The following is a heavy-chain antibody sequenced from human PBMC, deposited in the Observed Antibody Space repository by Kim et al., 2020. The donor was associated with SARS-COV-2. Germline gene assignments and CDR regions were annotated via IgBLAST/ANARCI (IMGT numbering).Heavy chain of an antibody. CDR2: ISYDGSNK. CDR1: GFTFSSYA. V-gene: IGHV3-30-3*01. D-gene: IGHD6-13*01. CDR3: ARVWAAAGTDY. J-gene: IGHJ4*02. Sequence: GGSLRLSCAASGFTFSSYAMHWVRQAPGKGLEWVAVISYDGSNKYYADSVKGRFTISRDNSKNTLYLQMNSLRAEDTAVYYCARVWAAAGTDYWGQGTLVTVSS.